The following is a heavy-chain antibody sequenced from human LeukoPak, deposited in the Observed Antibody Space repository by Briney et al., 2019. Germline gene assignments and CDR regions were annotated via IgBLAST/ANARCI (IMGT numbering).Heavy chain of an antibody. D-gene: IGHD6-19*01. CDR3: AKDRAVAGFFDY. J-gene: IGHJ4*02. CDR1: GFTFSSYG. CDR2: ISYDGSNK. V-gene: IGHV3-30*18. Sequence: GGSLRLSCAASGFTFSSYGMHWVRQAPGKGLEWVAVISYDGSNKYYADSVKGRLTISRDNSKNTLYLQMNSLRAEDTAVYYCAKDRAVAGFFDYWGQGTLVTVSS.